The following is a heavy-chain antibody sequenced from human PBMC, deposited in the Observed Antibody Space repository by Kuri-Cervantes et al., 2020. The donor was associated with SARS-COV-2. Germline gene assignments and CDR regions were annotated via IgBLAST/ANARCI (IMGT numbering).Heavy chain of an antibody. Sequence: SCAASGFTFSNAWMSWVRQAPGKGLEWVGRIKSKTDGGTTDYAAPVKGRFTISRDDSKNTLYLQMNSLKTEDTAVYYCTTDSITGPIMDVWGKGTTVTVSS. CDR2: IKSKTDGGTT. CDR1: GFTFSNAW. J-gene: IGHJ6*03. CDR3: TTDSITGPIMDV. D-gene: IGHD1-20*01. V-gene: IGHV3-15*01.